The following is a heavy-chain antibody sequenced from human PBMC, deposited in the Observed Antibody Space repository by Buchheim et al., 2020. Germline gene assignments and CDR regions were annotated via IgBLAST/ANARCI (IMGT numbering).Heavy chain of an antibody. CDR3: ASCVVVVAAIDY. CDR1: GFTFSSYA. J-gene: IGHJ4*02. CDR2: ISYDGSNK. V-gene: IGHV3-30*14. D-gene: IGHD2-15*01. Sequence: QVQLVESGGGVVQPGRSLRLSCAASGFTFSSYAMHWVRQAPGKGLEWVAVISYDGSNKYYADSVKGRFTISIYNSKNTLYLQMNSLRAEETAVYYCASCVVVVAAIDYWGQGTL.